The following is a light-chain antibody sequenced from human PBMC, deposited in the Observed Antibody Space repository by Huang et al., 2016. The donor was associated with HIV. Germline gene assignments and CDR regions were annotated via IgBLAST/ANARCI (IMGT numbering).Light chain of an antibody. CDR1: QSISSSY. CDR2: GAS. CDR3: QQYGSSPPT. J-gene: IGKJ1*01. Sequence: EIVLTQSPGTLSLSPGERATLACRARQSISSSYLAWYQQKPGQAPRLLIFGASSRATGIPDRFSGSGSGTDFTLIISRLEPEDFAVFYCQQYGSSPPTFGQGTKVEIK. V-gene: IGKV3-20*01.